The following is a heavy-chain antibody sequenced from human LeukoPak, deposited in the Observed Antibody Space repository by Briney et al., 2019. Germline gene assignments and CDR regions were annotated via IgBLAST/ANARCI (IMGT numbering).Heavy chain of an antibody. Sequence: GGSLRLSCAASGFTFSSYAMSWVRQAPGKGLEWVSAISGSGGSTYYADSVKGRFTISSDNSKNTLYLQMNSLRAEDTAVYYCAKDGIIAVAGTMDYWGQGTLVTVSS. CDR3: AKDGIIAVAGTMDY. CDR1: GFTFSSYA. D-gene: IGHD6-19*01. CDR2: ISGSGGST. V-gene: IGHV3-23*01. J-gene: IGHJ4*02.